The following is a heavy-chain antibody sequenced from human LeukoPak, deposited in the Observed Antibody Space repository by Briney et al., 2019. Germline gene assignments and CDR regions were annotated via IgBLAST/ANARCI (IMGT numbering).Heavy chain of an antibody. Sequence: PSETVSLTCIVSGDSISNYYWSWIRQPAGKGLEWIGRIYTSGSTNYNPSLKSRVTMSVDTSKNQFSLKLTSVTAADTAVYYCAREAAAGTFYFDYWGQGTLVTVSS. D-gene: IGHD6-13*01. CDR1: GDSISNYY. V-gene: IGHV4-4*07. CDR2: IYTSGST. CDR3: AREAAAGTFYFDY. J-gene: IGHJ4*02.